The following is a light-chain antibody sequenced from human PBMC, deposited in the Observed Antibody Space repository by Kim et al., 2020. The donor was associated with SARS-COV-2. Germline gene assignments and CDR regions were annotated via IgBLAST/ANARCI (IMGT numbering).Light chain of an antibody. V-gene: IGLV3-19*01. CDR2: GKN. CDR3: NSRDSSGNHLV. CDR1: SLRNYY. J-gene: IGLJ3*02. Sequence: SSELTQDPAVSVALGQTVRITCQGDSLRNYYASWYQQQPGQAPVLVLFGKNNRPSGIPDRFYGSQSGNTASLTITGAQAEDEADYYCNSRDSSGNHLVFG.